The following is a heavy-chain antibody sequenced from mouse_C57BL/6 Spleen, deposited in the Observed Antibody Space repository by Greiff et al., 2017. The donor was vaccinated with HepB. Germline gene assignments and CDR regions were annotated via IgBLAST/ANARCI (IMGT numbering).Heavy chain of an antibody. CDR2: IYPGSGNT. V-gene: IGHV1-76*01. J-gene: IGHJ4*01. CDR3: ARRGSKDAMDY. D-gene: IGHD1-3*01. CDR1: GYTFTDYY. Sequence: QVQLKESGAELVRPGASVKLSCKASGYTFTDYYINWVKQRPGQGLEWIARIYPGSGNTYYNEKFKGKATLTAEKSSSTAYMQLSSLTSEDSAVYFCARRGSKDAMDYWGQGTSVTVSS.